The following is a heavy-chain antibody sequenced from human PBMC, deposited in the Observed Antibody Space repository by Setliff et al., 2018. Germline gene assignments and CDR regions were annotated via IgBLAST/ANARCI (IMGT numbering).Heavy chain of an antibody. CDR3: MRQGAQMPSLSHLYGVDV. J-gene: IGHJ6*02. CDR1: GGSFSTYY. D-gene: IGHD2-2*01. V-gene: IGHV4-34*01. Sequence: SETLSLTCAVYGGSFSTYYWIWIRQPPGKGLEWIGEINHSGSTNYNPSLNSRLTISVDTSKNQFSLRLTSVTAADTAIYYCMRQGAQMPSLSHLYGVDVWGQGTTVTV. CDR2: INHSGST.